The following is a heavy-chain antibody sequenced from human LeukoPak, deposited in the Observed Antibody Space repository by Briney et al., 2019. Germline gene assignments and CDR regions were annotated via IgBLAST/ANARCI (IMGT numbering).Heavy chain of an antibody. CDR3: ARGGGGNSDFLTTYTGASLSFDY. D-gene: IGHD3-9*01. Sequence: GGSLRLSCAASGFTFSSDAMSWVRQAPGKGLEWVSAISGSGGSTYYAGSVKGRFTISRDNSKNTLYLQMNRLGAEDTAVYYCARGGGGNSDFLTTYTGASLSFDYWGQGALVTVSS. J-gene: IGHJ4*02. CDR1: GFTFSSDA. V-gene: IGHV3-23*01. CDR2: ISGSGGST.